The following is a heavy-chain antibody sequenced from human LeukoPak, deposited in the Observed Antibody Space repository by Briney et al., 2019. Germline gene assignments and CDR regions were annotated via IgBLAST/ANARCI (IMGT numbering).Heavy chain of an antibody. V-gene: IGHV4-39*07. D-gene: IGHD6-19*01. CDR1: GGSISSSSYY. CDR3: ARDIAVAGGGPFDY. CDR2: IYYSGST. J-gene: IGHJ4*02. Sequence: SETLSLTCTVSGGSISSSSYYWGWIRQPPGKGLEWIRSIYYSGSTYYNPSLKSRVTISVDTSKNQFSLKLSSVTAADTAVYYCARDIAVAGGGPFDYWGQGTLVTVSS.